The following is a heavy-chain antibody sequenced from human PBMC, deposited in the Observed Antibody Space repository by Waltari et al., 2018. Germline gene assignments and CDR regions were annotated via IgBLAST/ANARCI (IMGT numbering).Heavy chain of an antibody. D-gene: IGHD3-22*01. CDR1: GVSIRSGGYF. V-gene: IGHV4-61*02. J-gene: IGHJ3*02. CDR3: ASFREYYDSSGNYFGAFDT. Sequence: QVQLQESGPGLVKPSQTLSLTCDVSGVSIRSGGYFWSWVRQPAGKGLEWIGRVYSAGNTDYNPPLKSRATVSVDTSKNQFFLRLTFMAAADAAVYYCASFREYYDSSGNYFGAFDTWGQGTKVTVSS. CDR2: VYSAGNT.